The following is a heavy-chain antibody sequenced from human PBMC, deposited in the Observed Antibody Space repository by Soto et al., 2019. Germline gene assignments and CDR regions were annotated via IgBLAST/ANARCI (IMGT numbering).Heavy chain of an antibody. D-gene: IGHD3-9*01. J-gene: IGHJ4*02. CDR1: GFTFTSYA. CDR3: TQDGGSRDWLTVN. CDR2: ITGGGDNT. V-gene: IGHV3-23*01. Sequence: EVQLLESGGDLVQPGGSLRLSCAASGFTFTSYALSGIRQAPGKGLEWVSAITGGGDNTYYADSGKGCFTISRDNSKNTLYLQMNRLRAEDTAVYYCTQDGGSRDWLTVNWGQGTVVTVSS.